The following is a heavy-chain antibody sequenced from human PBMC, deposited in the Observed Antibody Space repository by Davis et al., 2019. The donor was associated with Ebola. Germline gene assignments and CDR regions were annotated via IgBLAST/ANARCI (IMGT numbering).Heavy chain of an antibody. J-gene: IGHJ5*02. CDR2: ISVYNGNT. V-gene: IGHV1-18*04. CDR1: GYTFTGYY. Sequence: ASVKVSCKASGYTFTGYYMHWVRQAPGQGLEWMGWISVYNGNTNYAQKLQGRVTMTTDTSTSTAYMELRSLRSDDTAVYYCARVRGVGSSWYKWFDPWGQGTLVTVSS. CDR3: ARVRGVGSSWYKWFDP. D-gene: IGHD6-13*01.